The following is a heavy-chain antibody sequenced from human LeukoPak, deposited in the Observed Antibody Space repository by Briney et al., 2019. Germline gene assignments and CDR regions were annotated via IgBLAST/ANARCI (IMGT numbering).Heavy chain of an antibody. V-gene: IGHV4-59*08. CDR2: IYYSGST. J-gene: IGHJ4*02. Sequence: SETLSLTCTVSGGSISSYYWSWIRQPPGKGLEWIGYIYYSGSTNYNPSLKSRVTISVDTSKNQFSLKLSSVTAADTAVYYCARLGYYDFWSGYPAIDYWGQGTLVTVSS. CDR3: ARLGYYDFWSGYPAIDY. CDR1: GGSISSYY. D-gene: IGHD3-3*01.